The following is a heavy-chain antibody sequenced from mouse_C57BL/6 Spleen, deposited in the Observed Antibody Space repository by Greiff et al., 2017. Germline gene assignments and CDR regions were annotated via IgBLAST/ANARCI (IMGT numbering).Heavy chain of an antibody. D-gene: IGHD2-3*01. CDR2: IYPGDGDT. Sequence: VKLMESGPELVKPGASVKISCKASGYAFSSSWMNWVKQRPGKGLEWIGRIYPGDGDTNYNGKFKGKATLTADKSSSTAYMQLSSLTSEDSAVYFCARSGWEGFAYWGQGTLVTVSA. CDR3: ARSGWEGFAY. V-gene: IGHV1-82*01. CDR1: GYAFSSSW. J-gene: IGHJ3*01.